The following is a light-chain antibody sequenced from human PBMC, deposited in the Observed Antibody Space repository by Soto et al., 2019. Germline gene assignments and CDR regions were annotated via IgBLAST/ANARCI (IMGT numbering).Light chain of an antibody. Sequence: EIVMTQSPATLSVSPGERATLSCRASRSVSSNLAWYQQKPGQAPRLLMYGASTRATGIPARFSGSGSGTEFTLPISSLQSEDFALYYCQQYNNWPPYTFGQGTKLEIK. CDR2: GAS. V-gene: IGKV3-15*01. J-gene: IGKJ2*01. CDR1: RSVSSN. CDR3: QQYNNWPPYT.